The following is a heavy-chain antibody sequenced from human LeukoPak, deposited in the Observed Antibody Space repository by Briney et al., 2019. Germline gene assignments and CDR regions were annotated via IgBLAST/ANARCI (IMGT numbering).Heavy chain of an antibody. J-gene: IGHJ6*02. CDR1: GYTFTGYY. Sequence: ASVKVSCKASGYTFTGYYMHWVRQAPGQGLEWMGWINPNSGGTNYAQKFQGRVTMTRDTSISTAYMELSRLRSDDTAVYYCARDYSNYRHYYYGMDVWGQGTTVTVSS. D-gene: IGHD4-11*01. CDR3: ARDYSNYRHYYYGMDV. CDR2: INPNSGGT. V-gene: IGHV1-2*02.